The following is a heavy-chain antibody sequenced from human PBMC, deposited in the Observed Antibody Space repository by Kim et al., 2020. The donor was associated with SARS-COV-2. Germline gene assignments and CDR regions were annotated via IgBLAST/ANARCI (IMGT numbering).Heavy chain of an antibody. CDR2: INAGNGNT. Sequence: ASVKVSCKASGYTFTSYAMHWVLQAPGQRLEWMGWINAGNGNTKYSQKFQGRVTITRDTSASTAYMELSSLRSEDTAVYYCARDGGGAYYGSGSIRGGFDYWGQGTLVTVSS. J-gene: IGHJ4*02. CDR1: GYTFTSYA. V-gene: IGHV1-3*01. CDR3: ARDGGGAYYGSGSIRGGFDY. D-gene: IGHD3-10*01.